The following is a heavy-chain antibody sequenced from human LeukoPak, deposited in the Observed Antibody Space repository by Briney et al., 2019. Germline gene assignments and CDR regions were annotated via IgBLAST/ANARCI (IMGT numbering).Heavy chain of an antibody. CDR3: ARQGLSGGYYFDY. Sequence: PGESLKISCKGSGYSFTSYWIGWVRQMPGKGLEWMGRIDPSDSYTNYSPSFQGHVTLSADKSITTAYLQWSSLKASDTAMYYCARQGLSGGYYFDYWGQGTLVTVSS. J-gene: IGHJ4*02. CDR1: GYSFTSYW. CDR2: IDPSDSYT. V-gene: IGHV5-10-1*01. D-gene: IGHD3-10*01.